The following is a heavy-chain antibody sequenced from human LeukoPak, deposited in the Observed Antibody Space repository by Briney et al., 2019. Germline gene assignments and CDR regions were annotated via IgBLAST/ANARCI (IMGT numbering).Heavy chain of an antibody. J-gene: IGHJ4*02. Sequence: ASVKVSCKVSGYTLTELSMHWVRQAPGKGLEWMGGFDPEDGETIYAQKFQGRVTMTEDTSTDTAYMELSSLRSEDTAVYYCATVILSQQPPGYYFDYWGQGTLVTVSS. V-gene: IGHV1-24*01. CDR1: GYTLTELS. CDR3: ATVILSQQPPGYYFDY. CDR2: FDPEDGET. D-gene: IGHD6-13*01.